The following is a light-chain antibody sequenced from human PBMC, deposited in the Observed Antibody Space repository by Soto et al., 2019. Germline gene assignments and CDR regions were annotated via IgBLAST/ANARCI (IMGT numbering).Light chain of an antibody. CDR3: SSYAGSGNV. CDR2: EVN. V-gene: IGLV2-8*01. CDR1: SSDVGGYNY. J-gene: IGLJ1*01. Sequence: LTQPPSASGSPGQSVAISCTGTSSDVGGYNYVSWYQQHPGKAPKLMIYEVNKRPSGVPDRFSGSKSGNTASLTVSGLQAEDEADYYCSSYAGSGNVFGTGTKVTVL.